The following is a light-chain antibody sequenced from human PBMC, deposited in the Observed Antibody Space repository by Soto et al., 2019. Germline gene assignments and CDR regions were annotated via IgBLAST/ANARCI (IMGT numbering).Light chain of an antibody. CDR3: VLYVVGGIRV. V-gene: IGLV8-61*01. Sequence: QTVVTQEPSFSVSPGGTVTLTCGLSSGSVSTTYYPTWFQQTPGQAPRTLIYNTNTRSSGVPDRFSGSILGNKAALTITGAQADDDGDYYCVLYVVGGIRVFGGGTKLTVL. J-gene: IGLJ2*01. CDR2: NTN. CDR1: SGSVSTTYY.